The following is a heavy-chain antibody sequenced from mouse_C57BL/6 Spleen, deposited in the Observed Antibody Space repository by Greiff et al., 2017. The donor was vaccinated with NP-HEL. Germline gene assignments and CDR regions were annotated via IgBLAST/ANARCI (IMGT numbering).Heavy chain of an antibody. CDR2: IHPNSGST. CDR3: ARGYYGSSYYAMDY. D-gene: IGHD1-1*01. V-gene: IGHV1-64*01. CDR1: GYTFTSYW. J-gene: IGHJ4*01. Sequence: QVHVKQPGAELVKPGASVKLSCKASGYTFTSYWMHWVKQRPGQGLEWIGMIHPNSGSTNYNEKFKSKATLTVDKSSSTAYMQLSSLTSEDSAVYYCARGYYGSSYYAMDYWGQGTSVTVSS.